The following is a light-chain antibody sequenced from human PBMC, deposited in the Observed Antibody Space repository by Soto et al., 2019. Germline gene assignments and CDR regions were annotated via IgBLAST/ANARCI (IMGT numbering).Light chain of an antibody. CDR2: SDN. CDR3: ATWDDSLKGPV. J-gene: IGLJ3*02. CDR1: SSNIGSNT. Sequence: QPVLTQPPSASGTPGQRVTISCSGGSSNIGSNTVNWYQQVPGTAPKLLIYSDNRRPSGVPDRFSGSKSGTAASLAVSGLQSEDEADYYCATWDDSLKGPVFGGGTKLTVL. V-gene: IGLV1-44*01.